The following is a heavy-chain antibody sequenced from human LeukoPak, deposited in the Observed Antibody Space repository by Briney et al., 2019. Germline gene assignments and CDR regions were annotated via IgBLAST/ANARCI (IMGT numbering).Heavy chain of an antibody. D-gene: IGHD3-10*01. CDR2: IYDSGST. J-gene: IGHJ4*02. V-gene: IGHV4-59*12. CDR3: ARWLHNRDYFDY. CDR1: GGSISSYY. Sequence: KASETLSLTCTVSGGSISSYYWSWIRQPPGKGLEWIGDIYDSGSTNYNPSLKSRVTISVDRSKNQFSLKLSSVTAADTAVYYCARWLHNRDYFDYWGQGTLVTVSS.